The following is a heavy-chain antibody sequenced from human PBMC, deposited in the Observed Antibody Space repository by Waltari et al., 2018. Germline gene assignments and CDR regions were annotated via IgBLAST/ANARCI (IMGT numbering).Heavy chain of an antibody. CDR2: ITYDEINI. CDR3: AKDQTRHSHGWYKPDH. V-gene: IGHV3-30*18. CDR1: GFTFSSYG. J-gene: IGHJ4*02. D-gene: IGHD6-19*01. Sequence: QVQLVESGGGMVEPGGYRRRSWAASGFTFSSYGSHWVRHAPGKGLVWVAVITYDEINIYFADSVKGGFTISRDKSNNMLNLEMNSLRVEDTAVYYCAKDQTRHSHGWYKPDHWGQGTLVTVSS.